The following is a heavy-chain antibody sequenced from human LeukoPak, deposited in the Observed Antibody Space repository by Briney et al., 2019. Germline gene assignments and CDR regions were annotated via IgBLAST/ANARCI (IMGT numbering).Heavy chain of an antibody. D-gene: IGHD2-8*01. CDR1: GFTFSSYA. CDR2: ITATGTYI. Sequence: GGSLRLSCAASGFTFSSYAMSWVRQAPGKGLEWVSSITATGTYIYYADSMRGRFTISRDNAKNSLYLQMNSLTVEDTAVYYCARESNSARYYYMDVWGKGTTVTVSS. CDR3: ARESNSARYYYMDV. J-gene: IGHJ6*03. V-gene: IGHV3-21*01.